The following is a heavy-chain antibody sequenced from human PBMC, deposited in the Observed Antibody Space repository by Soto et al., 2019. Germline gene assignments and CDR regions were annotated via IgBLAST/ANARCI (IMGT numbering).Heavy chain of an antibody. CDR2: IGGSGAPT. J-gene: IGHJ6*02. Sequence: EVQLVESGGGLVQPGGSLRLSCAASGFDFSRYSMNWVRQAPGKGLEWVSYIGGSGAPTDYAASVRGRFTISRDDGRSALYLQMNSLRDEDTAVYYCARDPHYHSSRYYIAYGMDVWGQGTTVIVSS. CDR1: GFDFSRYS. CDR3: ARDPHYHSSRYYIAYGMDV. V-gene: IGHV3-48*02. D-gene: IGHD2-2*02.